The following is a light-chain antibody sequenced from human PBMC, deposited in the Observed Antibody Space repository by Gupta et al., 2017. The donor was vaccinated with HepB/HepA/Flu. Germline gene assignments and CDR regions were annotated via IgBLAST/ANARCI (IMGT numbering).Light chain of an antibody. Sequence: EILLTQSPATLSLSPGERATLSCRASQSVSSNLAWYQQKPGQAPRLLIYEASNRATGIPARFSGSGSGTDFTLTISGLEPEYFAVYFCQQRDNWPPDATFGQGTRLEI. J-gene: IGKJ5*01. V-gene: IGKV3-11*01. CDR1: QSVSSN. CDR2: EAS. CDR3: QQRDNWPPDAT.